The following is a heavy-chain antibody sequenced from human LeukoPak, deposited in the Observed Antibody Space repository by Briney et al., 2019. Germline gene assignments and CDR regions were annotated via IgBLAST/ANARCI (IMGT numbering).Heavy chain of an antibody. Sequence: SETLSLTCTVSGGSISSYYWSWIRQPPGKGLEWIGYIYYSGSTNYNPSLKSRVTISVDTSKNQFSLKLSSVTAAGTAVYYCARLYGDYYGDAFDIWGQGTMATVSS. CDR2: IYYSGST. D-gene: IGHD4-17*01. J-gene: IGHJ3*02. V-gene: IGHV4-59*01. CDR3: ARLYGDYYGDAFDI. CDR1: GGSISSYY.